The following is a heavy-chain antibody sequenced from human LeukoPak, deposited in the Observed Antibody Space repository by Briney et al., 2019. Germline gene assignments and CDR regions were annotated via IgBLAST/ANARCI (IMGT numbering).Heavy chain of an antibody. CDR3: ATSTAAAGTD. V-gene: IGHV3-23*01. CDR2: MGGSGASI. J-gene: IGHJ4*02. Sequence: GGSLRLSCAASGFTFKTYALTWVRQAPGKGLECVSGMGGSGASIYYADSVKGRFTISRDTSKNTVYLQMNSLSAEDTAIYYCATSTAAAGTDWGQGTLVTVSS. CDR1: GFTFKTYA. D-gene: IGHD6-13*01.